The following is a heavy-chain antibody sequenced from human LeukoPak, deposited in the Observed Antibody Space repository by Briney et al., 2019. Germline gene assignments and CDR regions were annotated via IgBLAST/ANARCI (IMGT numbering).Heavy chain of an antibody. V-gene: IGHV4-39*01. CDR1: GDSISTSSYY. CDR3: ARHKDYYYSYMDV. Sequence: SETLSLTCSVSGDSISTSSYYWGWIRQPPGKGLEWIGTIYYSGSTFYNPSLTSRVTISVDTSKNQFSLKLSSVTAADTAVYYCARHKDYYYSYMDVWGKGTTVTISS. J-gene: IGHJ6*03. CDR2: IYYSGST.